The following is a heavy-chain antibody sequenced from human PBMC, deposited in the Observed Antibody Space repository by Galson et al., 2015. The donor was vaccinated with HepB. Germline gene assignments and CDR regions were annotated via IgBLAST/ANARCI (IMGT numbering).Heavy chain of an antibody. D-gene: IGHD3-3*01. CDR3: ARSVTVSGVVISYFDY. V-gene: IGHV3-48*02. J-gene: IGHJ4*02. CDR2: ISSVGTI. CDR1: GFSFSAYA. Sequence: SLRLSCAVSGFSFSAYAMNWVRQAPGEGLEWVAYISSVGTIIYADSVKGRFTISRDNPKNSLFLEMRSLKDEDTAVYYLARSVTVSGVVISYFDYWGQGTLVTVSS.